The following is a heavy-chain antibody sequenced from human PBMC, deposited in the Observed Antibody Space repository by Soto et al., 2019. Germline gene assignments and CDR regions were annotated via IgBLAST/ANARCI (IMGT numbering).Heavy chain of an antibody. J-gene: IGHJ4*02. Sequence: GGSLRLSCAASGFTFSNYAMSWVRQAPGKGLEWVSTTSVSGGNTYYADSVKGRFTISRDNSKNTLYLQMNRLRAEDTAVYYCAKGAGGRNCITTTCYFLFDYWGQGTPVTVSS. V-gene: IGHV3-23*01. CDR3: AKGAGGRNCITTTCYFLFDY. CDR2: TSVSGGNT. D-gene: IGHD2-2*01. CDR1: GFTFSNYA.